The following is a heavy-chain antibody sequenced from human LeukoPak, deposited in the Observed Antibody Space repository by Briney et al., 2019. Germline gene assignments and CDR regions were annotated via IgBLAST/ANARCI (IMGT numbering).Heavy chain of an antibody. CDR2: IKQDGSEK. CDR1: GFTFSSYW. D-gene: IGHD5-24*01. Sequence: GGSLRLSCAASGFTFSSYWMSWVRQAPGKGLEWVANIKQDGSEKYYVDSVKGRFTISRDNAKNSLYLQMNSLRAEDTAVYYCAREVREMATINFPFDYWGQGTLVTVSS. J-gene: IGHJ4*02. CDR3: AREVREMATINFPFDY. V-gene: IGHV3-7*01.